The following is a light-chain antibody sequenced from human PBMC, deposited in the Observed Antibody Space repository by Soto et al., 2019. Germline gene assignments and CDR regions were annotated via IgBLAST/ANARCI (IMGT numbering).Light chain of an antibody. CDR3: SLYTSRSTQE. Sequence: QSALTQPASVSGSPGQSITISCTGTSSDVGGYNYVSWYQQHPCKAPKLMIYEVSNRPSGVSNRFSGSKSGNTAYLTISGLQYEDEADYYCSLYTSRSTQEFGKWTKVTVL. V-gene: IGLV2-14*01. J-gene: IGLJ1*01. CDR2: EVS. CDR1: SSDVGGYNY.